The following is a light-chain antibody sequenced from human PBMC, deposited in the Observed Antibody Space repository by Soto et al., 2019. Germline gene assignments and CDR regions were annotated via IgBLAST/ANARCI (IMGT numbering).Light chain of an antibody. J-gene: IGKJ2*01. CDR3: QQYYSMPYT. CDR1: QILYSSNTRNY. CDR2: WAS. V-gene: IGKV4-1*01. Sequence: DIVMTQSPDSLAVSLGERATINCKSSQILYSSNTRNYLAWYQQTPGQPPKLLIYWASTRESGVHDRFSGSGGGTDFTLSIRSLQAEDVAVYYFQQYYSMPYTVGQGTKLEIK.